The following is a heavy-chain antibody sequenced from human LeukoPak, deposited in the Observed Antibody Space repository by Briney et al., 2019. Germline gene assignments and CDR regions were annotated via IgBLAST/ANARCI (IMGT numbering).Heavy chain of an antibody. CDR2: IRSKANSFMT. J-gene: IGHJ4*02. V-gene: IGHV3-73*01. CDR1: GFSFSGSA. CDR3: SRLSPDGYNPFDFDY. D-gene: IGHD5-24*01. Sequence: GGSLRLSCAASGFSFSGSAMHWVRQASGKGLEWVGRIRSKANSFMTTYAASVKGRFTISRDDSKNTAYLQMNSLKTEDTAVYYCSRLSPDGYNPFDFDYWGQGTLVTVSS.